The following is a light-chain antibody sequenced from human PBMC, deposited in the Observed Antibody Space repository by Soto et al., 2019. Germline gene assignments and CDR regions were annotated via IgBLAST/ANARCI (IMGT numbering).Light chain of an antibody. V-gene: IGLV2-14*01. Sequence: QSALTQPASVSGSPGQSITISCTGTSSDVGGYNYVSWYQQHPGKVPKLMIYEVSNRPPGVSNRFSGSKSGNTASLTISGRQAEYEADYYCRSYTTTTTHLLFGGGTKLTVL. CDR3: RSYTTTTTHLL. J-gene: IGLJ2*01. CDR1: SSDVGGYNY. CDR2: EVS.